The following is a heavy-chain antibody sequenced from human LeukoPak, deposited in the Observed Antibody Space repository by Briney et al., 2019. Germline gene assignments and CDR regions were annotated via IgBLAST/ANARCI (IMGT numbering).Heavy chain of an antibody. J-gene: IGHJ2*01. D-gene: IGHD1-1*01. V-gene: IGHV1-2*02. CDR3: SRTGVMGSTWKYFDL. CDR2: INPNIGGT. CDR1: GYTVTAYY. Sequence: ASVKVSCTAFGYTVTAYYMHWVRQAPGQGREWMGWINPNIGGTEYAQKFQGRVTMTRDTSISTLSMDLRRLTSDETAVYYCSRTGVMGSTWKYFDLWGRGTLVTVSS.